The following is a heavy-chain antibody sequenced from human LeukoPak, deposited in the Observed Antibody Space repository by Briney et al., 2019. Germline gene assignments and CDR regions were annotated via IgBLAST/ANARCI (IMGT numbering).Heavy chain of an antibody. D-gene: IGHD3-10*01. V-gene: IGHV4-39*02. CDR2: IYYSGST. CDR3: ARESGSGSYVQYNWFDP. Sequence: SETLSLTCTVSGGSIISSSYYWGWIRQPPGKGLEWIGSIYYSGSTYYNPSLKSRVTISVDTSKNQFSLKLSSVTAADTAVYYCARESGSGSYVQYNWFDPWGQGTLVTVSS. J-gene: IGHJ5*02. CDR1: GGSIISSSYY.